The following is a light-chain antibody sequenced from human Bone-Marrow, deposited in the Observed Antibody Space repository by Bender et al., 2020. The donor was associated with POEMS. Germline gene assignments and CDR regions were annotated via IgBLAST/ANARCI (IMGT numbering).Light chain of an antibody. V-gene: IGLV1-40*01. CDR1: SSNTGSGYD. CDR2: GNN. J-gene: IGLJ3*02. CDR3: QSYDNSLGGWV. Sequence: QSVLTQPPSVSGAPGQRVTISCTGSSSNTGSGYDVHWYQQIPGAAPKLLIYGNNNRPSGVPDRFSGSKSGTSASLAITGLQAEDEGDYYCQSYDNSLGGWVFGGGTKLTVL.